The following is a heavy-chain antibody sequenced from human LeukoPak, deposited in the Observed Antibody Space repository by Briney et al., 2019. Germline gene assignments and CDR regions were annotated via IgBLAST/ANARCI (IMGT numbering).Heavy chain of an antibody. J-gene: IGHJ4*02. D-gene: IGHD6-19*01. Sequence: ASVKVSCKASGYTFTSYAMHWVRQAPGQRLEWMGWINAGNGNTKYSQKFQGRVTITRDTSASTAYMELSSLRFEDTAVYYCARVRDQWLEYDYWGQGTLVTVSS. V-gene: IGHV1-3*01. CDR3: ARVRDQWLEYDY. CDR1: GYTFTSYA. CDR2: INAGNGNT.